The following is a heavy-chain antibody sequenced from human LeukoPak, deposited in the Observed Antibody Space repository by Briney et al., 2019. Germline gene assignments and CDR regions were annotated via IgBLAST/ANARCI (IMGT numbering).Heavy chain of an antibody. Sequence: PGGSLRLSCAASGFTFSIYWMHWVRQAPGKGLVWVSRINSDGSSTDYADSVKGRFTISRDNAKNTLYLQMNSLRAEDTAVYYCTRDHVTTYLLRPGPIEYWSQGTLVTVSS. J-gene: IGHJ4*02. D-gene: IGHD2-15*01. CDR2: INSDGSST. CDR1: GFTFSIYW. CDR3: TRDHVTTYLLRPGPIEY. V-gene: IGHV3-74*01.